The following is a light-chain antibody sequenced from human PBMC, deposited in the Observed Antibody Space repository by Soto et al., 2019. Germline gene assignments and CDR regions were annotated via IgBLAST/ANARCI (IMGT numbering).Light chain of an antibody. CDR2: KAS. CDR3: QHYNSYSEA. V-gene: IGKV1-5*03. J-gene: IGKJ1*01. Sequence: DIQMTQSPSTLSGSVGDRVTITWXASQTISSRLAWYQQKPGKAPKLLIYKASTLKSGVPSRFSGSGSGTEFTLTISSLQPDDFATYYCQHYNSYSEAFGQGTKVDIK. CDR1: QTISSR.